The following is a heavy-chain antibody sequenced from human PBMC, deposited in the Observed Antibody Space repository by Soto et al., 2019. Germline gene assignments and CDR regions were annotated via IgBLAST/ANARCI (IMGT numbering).Heavy chain of an antibody. D-gene: IGHD6-19*01. Sequence: QVQLQQSGPALVKPSQTLSLMCDISGDSVSSVTATWSWIRQSPSIGLEWLGRTYYRSKWYYDYAVSVMSRIVIAPDTSKNQLTLDMNSVTPEDPAVYARDGSGFLWYSDVWRRGTLVTVSS. CDR1: GDSVSSVTAT. CDR2: TYYRSKWYY. CDR3: DGSGFLWYSDV. J-gene: IGHJ2*01. V-gene: IGHV6-1*01.